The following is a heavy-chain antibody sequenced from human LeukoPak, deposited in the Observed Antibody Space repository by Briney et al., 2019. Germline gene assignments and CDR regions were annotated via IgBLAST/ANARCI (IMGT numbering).Heavy chain of an antibody. CDR1: GFTFSSYS. D-gene: IGHD4-17*01. J-gene: IGHJ3*02. V-gene: IGHV3-48*01. CDR3: AKDPNGDYIGTFDI. Sequence: PGGSLRLSCAASGFTFSSYSMNWVRQAPGKGLEWVSYISSSSSTIYYADSVKGRFTISRDNAKNSLYLQMNSLRAEDTAVYYCAKDPNGDYIGTFDIWGQGTMVTVSS. CDR2: ISSSSSTI.